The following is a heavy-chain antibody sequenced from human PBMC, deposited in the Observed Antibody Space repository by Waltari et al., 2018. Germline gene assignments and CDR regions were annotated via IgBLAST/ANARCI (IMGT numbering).Heavy chain of an antibody. Sequence: EVQMVEYGVGLVHTGGSLRHSCAHSGFTFRSNRMRQFRQAQGNGLEWVANINQDGSEKYYVDSVKGRFTISRDNAKNSLYLQMNSLRAEDTAVYYCARVQAAQTFSTWGQGTLVTVSS. CDR1: GFTFRSNR. D-gene: IGHD4-4*01. V-gene: IGHV3-7*04. CDR3: ARVQAAQTFST. CDR2: INQDGSEK. J-gene: IGHJ4*02.